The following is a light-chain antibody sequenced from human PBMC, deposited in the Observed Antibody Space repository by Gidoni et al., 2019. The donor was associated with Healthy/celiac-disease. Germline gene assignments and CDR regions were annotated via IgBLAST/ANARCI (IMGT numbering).Light chain of an antibody. CDR3: QKCFFTPYT. J-gene: IGKJ2*01. CDR2: WAS. CDR1: HSLLHSSKNQNF. V-gene: IGKV4-1*01. Sequence: IVMPHSPDSLSLSLGERATINCKSSHSLLHSSKNQNFLGWYQQKQGQPPKLLISWASARESGVPDRFSGSGSGTDFTLTISSLQAEDVAVYYCQKCFFTPYTFGQXTKLEIK.